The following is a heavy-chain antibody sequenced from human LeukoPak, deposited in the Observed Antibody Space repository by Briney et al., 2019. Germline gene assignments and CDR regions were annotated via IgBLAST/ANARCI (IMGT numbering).Heavy chain of an antibody. CDR1: GFTFSSYA. CDR2: INGSGGST. V-gene: IGHV3-23*01. D-gene: IGHD2-2*01. Sequence: GGSLRLSCAASGFTFSSYAMSWVRQAPGKGLEWVSAINGSGGSTYYAASVKGRFTISRDNSKNTLYLQMNSLRAEDTAVYYCAKTRVVPAAGFDSWGQGTLVIVSS. CDR3: AKTRVVPAAGFDS. J-gene: IGHJ5*01.